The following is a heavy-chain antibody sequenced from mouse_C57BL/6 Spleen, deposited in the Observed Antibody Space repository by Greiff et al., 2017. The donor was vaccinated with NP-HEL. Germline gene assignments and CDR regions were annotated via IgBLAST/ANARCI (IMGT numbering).Heavy chain of an antibody. Sequence: ESGPGLVKPSQSLSLTCSVTGYSITSGYYWNWIRQFPGNKLEWMGYISYDGSNNYNPSLKNRISITRDTSKNQFFLKLNSVTTEDTATYYCARANWDEAMDYWGQGTSVTVSS. V-gene: IGHV3-6*01. CDR2: ISYDGSN. D-gene: IGHD4-1*01. CDR3: ARANWDEAMDY. J-gene: IGHJ4*01. CDR1: GYSITSGYY.